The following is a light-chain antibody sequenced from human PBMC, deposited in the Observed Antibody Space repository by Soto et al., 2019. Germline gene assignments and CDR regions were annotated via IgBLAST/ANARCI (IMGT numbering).Light chain of an antibody. CDR2: AAS. J-gene: IGKJ1*01. Sequence: IQMTQSPSTLSGSVGDRVTITCRASQAIRVDLAWYQQKPGKGPKLLIYAASSLHSGVPSRLSGSGYGTDFTLTISSLQPEDFATYYCLQDYNYPWTFGQGNKVDIK. CDR3: LQDYNYPWT. V-gene: IGKV1-6*01. CDR1: QAIRVD.